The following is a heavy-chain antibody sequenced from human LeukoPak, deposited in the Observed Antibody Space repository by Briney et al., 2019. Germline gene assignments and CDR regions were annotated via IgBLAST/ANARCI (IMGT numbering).Heavy chain of an antibody. Sequence: GGSLRLSCAASGFTVSHNYMSWVRQAPGKGLEWVSIIYNDGSSYYAASVKGRFTISRDNSKNTLYLQMNSRRAEDTDVYYCARDHWGFGELLGPGDAFDIWGQGTMVTVSS. D-gene: IGHD3-10*01. V-gene: IGHV3-53*01. CDR1: GFTVSHNY. CDR2: IYNDGSS. CDR3: ARDHWGFGELLGPGDAFDI. J-gene: IGHJ3*02.